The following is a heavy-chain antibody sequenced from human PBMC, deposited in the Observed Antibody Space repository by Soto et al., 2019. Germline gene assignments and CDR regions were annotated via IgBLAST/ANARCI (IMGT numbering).Heavy chain of an antibody. J-gene: IGHJ6*02. CDR3: ARAPRSAGYYHYAMDV. CDR1: GYTFSNYA. D-gene: IGHD3-9*01. CDR2: INAGTGDT. V-gene: IGHV1-3*01. Sequence: QVQLVQSGAEVKKPGASVTVSCEASGYTFSNYAIHWVRQAPGQRLEWMAWINAGTGDTKYSQNFQGRVTITRYTSASTDYMDLIILRSEDTAVYYCARAPRSAGYYHYAMDVWGQGTTVTVS.